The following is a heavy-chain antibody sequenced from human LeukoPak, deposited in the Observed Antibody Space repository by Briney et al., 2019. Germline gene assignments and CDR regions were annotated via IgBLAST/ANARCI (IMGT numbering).Heavy chain of an antibody. Sequence: GRSLRLSCAASGFTFSAYGMHWVRQSPGKGLEWVTFIRYDGTNKYYTDSVKGRFTISRDNSKNTLYLQMNSLRAEDTAVYYCARARVAQLWFGGSEKPVDFDYWGQGTLVTVSS. J-gene: IGHJ4*02. CDR3: ARARVAQLWFGGSEKPVDFDY. CDR2: IRYDGTNK. V-gene: IGHV3-33*08. D-gene: IGHD3-10*01. CDR1: GFTFSAYG.